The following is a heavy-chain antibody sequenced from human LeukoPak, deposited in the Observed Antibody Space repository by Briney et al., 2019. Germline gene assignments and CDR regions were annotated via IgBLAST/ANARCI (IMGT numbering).Heavy chain of an antibody. Sequence: ASVTVSCKASGYTFTGYYMHWVRQAPRPGLEWMGRINPNSGGTNYSQKFQGRVTMTMDTSINTAYLELSRLRSDDTAVYYCATPWVQEGELPQSPPYYYMDVWGKGTTVTVSS. CDR3: ATPWVQEGELPQSPPYYYMDV. V-gene: IGHV1-2*06. D-gene: IGHD3-16*01. CDR2: INPNSGGT. J-gene: IGHJ6*03. CDR1: GYTFTGYY.